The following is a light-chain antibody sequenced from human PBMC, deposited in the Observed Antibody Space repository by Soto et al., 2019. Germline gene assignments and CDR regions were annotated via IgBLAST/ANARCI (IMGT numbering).Light chain of an antibody. Sequence: QSALTQPASVSGSPGQSITISCTGTSSDVVGYNYVSWYQQHPGSAPKLMIYEVSNRPSGISHRFSGSKSGNTASLTISGLQADDEADYYCSSYTRTIPFAFGTGTKVTVL. CDR3: SSYTRTIPFA. V-gene: IGLV2-14*01. CDR2: EVS. CDR1: SSDVVGYNY. J-gene: IGLJ1*01.